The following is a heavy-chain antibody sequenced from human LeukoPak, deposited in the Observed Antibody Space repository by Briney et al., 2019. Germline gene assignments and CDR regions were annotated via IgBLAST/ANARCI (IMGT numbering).Heavy chain of an antibody. CDR3: ARGGWMDTAMAYFDY. J-gene: IGHJ4*02. V-gene: IGHV3-30-3*01. D-gene: IGHD5-18*01. CDR2: ISDDGNNK. CDR1: GFTFSSYA. Sequence: PGGSLRLSCAASGFTFSSYAMHWVRQAPGKGLEWVAVISDDGNNKYYVGSVKGRFTISRDNSKNTLYLQMNSLRAEDTAVYYCARGGWMDTAMAYFDYWGQGTLVTVPS.